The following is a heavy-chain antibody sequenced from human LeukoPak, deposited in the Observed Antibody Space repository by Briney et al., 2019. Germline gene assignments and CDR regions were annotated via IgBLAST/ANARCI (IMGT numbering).Heavy chain of an antibody. V-gene: IGHV4-31*03. Sequence: PSETLSLTCTVSGGSISSGGYYWSWIRQHPGKGLEWIGHVYYSGSTYYNPSLKSRVTISVDTSKNQFSLKLSSVTAADTAVYYCARDQSGYYGSGSYGMDVWGKGTTVTVSS. CDR2: VYYSGST. D-gene: IGHD3-10*01. J-gene: IGHJ6*04. CDR1: GGSISSGGYY. CDR3: ARDQSGYYGSGSYGMDV.